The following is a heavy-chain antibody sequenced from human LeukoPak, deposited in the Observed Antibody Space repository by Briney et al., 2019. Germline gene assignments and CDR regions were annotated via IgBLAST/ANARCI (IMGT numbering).Heavy chain of an antibody. J-gene: IGHJ4*02. V-gene: IGHV4-39*07. CDR1: GGSISSSSYY. CDR3: ARIKYSSSSYFDY. D-gene: IGHD6-6*01. Sequence: SETPSLTCTVSGGSISSSSYYWGWIRQPPGKGLEWIGSIYYSGSTYYNPSLKSRVTISVDTSKNQFSLKLSSVTAADTAVYYCARIKYSSSSYFDYWGQGTLVTVSS. CDR2: IYYSGST.